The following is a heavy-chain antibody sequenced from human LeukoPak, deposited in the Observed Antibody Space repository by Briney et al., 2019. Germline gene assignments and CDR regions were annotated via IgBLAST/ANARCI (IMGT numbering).Heavy chain of an antibody. CDR3: AREGYYYDSSGYFPYFEY. D-gene: IGHD3-22*01. CDR1: GYTFTSYY. CDR2: INPSGGST. Sequence: ASVKVSCKASGYTFTSYYMHWVRQAPGQGLEWMGIINPSGGSTSYAQKFQGRVTMTRDTSTSTVYMELSSLRSEDTAVYYCAREGYYYDSSGYFPYFEYWGQGTLVTVSS. V-gene: IGHV1-46*01. J-gene: IGHJ4*02.